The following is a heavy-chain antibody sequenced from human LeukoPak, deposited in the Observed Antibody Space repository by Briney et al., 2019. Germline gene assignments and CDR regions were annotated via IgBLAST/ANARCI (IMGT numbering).Heavy chain of an antibody. J-gene: IGHJ4*02. Sequence: SETLSLTCTVSGGSISSYYWNWIRQPAGKGLEWIGRICTSGSTNYNPSLKSRVSMSVDTSKNQFSLKLSSVTAADTAVYYCARGKVVAGTPGQNSWDSWGQGTLVTVSS. V-gene: IGHV4-4*07. CDR1: GGSISSYY. D-gene: IGHD6-19*01. CDR3: ARGKVVAGTPGQNSWDS. CDR2: ICTSGST.